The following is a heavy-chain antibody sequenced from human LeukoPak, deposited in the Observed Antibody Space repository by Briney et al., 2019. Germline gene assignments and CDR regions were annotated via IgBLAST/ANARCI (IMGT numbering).Heavy chain of an antibody. D-gene: IGHD3-10*01. CDR3: ARGPDSGSYYAWFDP. J-gene: IGHJ5*02. V-gene: IGHV4-34*01. Sequence: PSETPSLTCAVYGGSFSDYFWNWIRQTPGKGLEWIGYSRYSESSNYNPSLKGRATISVDTSKNQLSLTVNSVTAADTAVYYCARGPDSGSYYAWFDPWGQGTLVTVSS. CDR2: SRYSESS. CDR1: GGSFSDYF.